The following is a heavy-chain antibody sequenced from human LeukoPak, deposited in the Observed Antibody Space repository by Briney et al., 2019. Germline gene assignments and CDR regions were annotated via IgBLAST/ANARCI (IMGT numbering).Heavy chain of an antibody. CDR2: ITVSGETT. D-gene: IGHD3-16*02. V-gene: IGHV3-23*01. CDR1: GFSFSSYA. CDR3: VKDGDHVRGSYRIIPSYFDW. Sequence: PGGSLRVSCAASGFSFSSYAMSWVRQLPGKGLEWVSSITVSGETTFYAGSVKGRFTISRDNSRSTLFLRMDSLRVEDTAVYYCVKDGDHVRGSYRIIPSYFDWWGQGTLVTVSS. J-gene: IGHJ4*02.